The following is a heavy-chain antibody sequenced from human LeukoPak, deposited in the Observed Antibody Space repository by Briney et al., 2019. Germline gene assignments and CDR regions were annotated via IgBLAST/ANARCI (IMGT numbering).Heavy chain of an antibody. D-gene: IGHD3-22*01. J-gene: IGHJ4*02. V-gene: IGHV1-18*01. CDR3: ARADPYYYDSSGYYY. Sequence: ASVKVSCKASGYTFTSYGISWVRQAPGQGLEWMGWISAYNGNTNYAQKLQGRVTMTTDTSTSTAYMELRSLRSDDTAVYYCARADPYYYDSSGYYYWGQGTLVTVSS. CDR2: ISAYNGNT. CDR1: GYTFTSYG.